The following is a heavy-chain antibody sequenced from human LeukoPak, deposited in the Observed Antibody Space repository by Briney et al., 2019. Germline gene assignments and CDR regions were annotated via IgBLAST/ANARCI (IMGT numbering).Heavy chain of an antibody. D-gene: IGHD3-10*01. CDR3: ARDLPGRRGLDI. J-gene: IGHJ3*02. CDR1: GYTFTGYY. V-gene: IGHV1-2*02. CDR2: INPNSGGT. Sequence: ASAKVSCKASGYTFTGYYMHWVRQAPGQGLEWMGWINPNSGGTNYAQKFQGRVTMTRDTSISTAYMELSRLRSDDTAVYYCARDLPGRRGLDIWGQGTMVTVSS.